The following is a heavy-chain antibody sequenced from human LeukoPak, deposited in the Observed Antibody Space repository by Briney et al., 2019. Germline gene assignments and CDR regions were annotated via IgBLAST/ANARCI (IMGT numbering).Heavy chain of an antibody. J-gene: IGHJ4*02. Sequence: PGGSLRLSCAASGFTFSSYSMNWVRQAPGKGLEWVSSISSSSSYIYYADSVKGRFTISRDNAKNSLYLQMNSPRAEDTAVYYCARVGYGSGSYFESEYFDYWGQGTLVTVSS. CDR2: ISSSSSYI. CDR1: GFTFSSYS. D-gene: IGHD3-10*01. CDR3: ARVGYGSGSYFESEYFDY. V-gene: IGHV3-21*01.